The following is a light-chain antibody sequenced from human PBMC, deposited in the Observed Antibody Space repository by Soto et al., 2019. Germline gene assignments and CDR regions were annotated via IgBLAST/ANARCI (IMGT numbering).Light chain of an antibody. CDR3: NSYTRSSTLV. Sequence: QSALTQPASVSGSPGQSITISCTGTSSDVGGYDYVSWYQQHPGKAPTLMIYEVSYRPSGVSNRFPGSKSGNTASLTISGLQAEDEADYYCNSYTRSSTLVFGTGTKVTVL. J-gene: IGLJ1*01. CDR1: SSDVGGYDY. CDR2: EVS. V-gene: IGLV2-14*01.